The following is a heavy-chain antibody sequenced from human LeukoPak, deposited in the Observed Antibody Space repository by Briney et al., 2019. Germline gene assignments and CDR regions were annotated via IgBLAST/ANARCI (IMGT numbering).Heavy chain of an antibody. Sequence: SETLSLTCTVSGGSISSYYWSWIRQPPGKGLEWIGYIYYSGSTNYNPSLKSRVTISVDTSKNQFSLKLSSVTAADTAVYYCARGGATPYYYYYMDVWGKGTTVTVSS. CDR2: IYYSGST. J-gene: IGHJ6*03. D-gene: IGHD1-26*01. V-gene: IGHV4-59*01. CDR1: GGSISSYY. CDR3: ARGGATPYYYYYMDV.